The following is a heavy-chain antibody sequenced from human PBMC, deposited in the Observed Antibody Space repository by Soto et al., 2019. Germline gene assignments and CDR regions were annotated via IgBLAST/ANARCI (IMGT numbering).Heavy chain of an antibody. CDR3: ARGRDIVLMVYAPPQYYYYGMDV. Sequence: SETLSLTCAVSGGSISSSNWWSWVRQPPGKGLEWIGEIYHSGSTNYNPSLKSRVTISVDKSRNQFSLKLSSVTAADTAVYYCARGRDIVLMVYAPPQYYYYGMDVWGQGTTVTVSS. V-gene: IGHV4-4*02. J-gene: IGHJ6*02. CDR2: IYHSGST. CDR1: GGSISSSNW. D-gene: IGHD2-8*01.